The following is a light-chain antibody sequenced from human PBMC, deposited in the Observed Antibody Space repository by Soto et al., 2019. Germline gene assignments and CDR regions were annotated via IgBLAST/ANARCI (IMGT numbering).Light chain of an antibody. CDR1: SNDVGAYHY. CDR3: CSYADNYFYV. CDR2: DVT. Sequence: QSALAQPRSVSGSPGQSVTISCTGTSNDVGAYHYVSWYQHHPGKAPKLIIYDVTQRPSGIPDRFSGSKSGNTASRTISRLQADDEADYHCCSYADNYFYVFGTGTKVTVL. V-gene: IGLV2-11*01. J-gene: IGLJ1*01.